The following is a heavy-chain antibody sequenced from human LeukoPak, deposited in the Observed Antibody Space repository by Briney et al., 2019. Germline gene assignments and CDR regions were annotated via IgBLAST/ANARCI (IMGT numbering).Heavy chain of an antibody. Sequence: GGSLRLSCAVSGFSFTNYWMHWVRQDPGKGLVWVSYISSDGSVTKYADSVKGRFTISRNNAVNTLYLQMNSLRVEDTAVYYCVRGSLRLPRSTPDYWGQGTLVTVSS. CDR1: GFSFTNYW. D-gene: IGHD2-21*02. V-gene: IGHV3-74*03. J-gene: IGHJ4*02. CDR2: ISSDGSVT. CDR3: VRGSLRLPRSTPDY.